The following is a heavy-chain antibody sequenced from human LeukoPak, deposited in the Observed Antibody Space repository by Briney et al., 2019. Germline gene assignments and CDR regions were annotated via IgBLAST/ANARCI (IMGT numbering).Heavy chain of an antibody. Sequence: GGSLRLSCAASGFTFSSYAMSWVRQAPGKGLEWVSAISGSGGSTYYADSVKGRFTISRDNSKNTLYLQMNSLRAEDTAVYYCARATYYYDSSGYRDFYFDDWGQGTLVTVSS. CDR1: GFTFSSYA. V-gene: IGHV3-23*01. D-gene: IGHD3-22*01. CDR2: ISGSGGST. CDR3: ARATYYYDSSGYRDFYFDD. J-gene: IGHJ4*02.